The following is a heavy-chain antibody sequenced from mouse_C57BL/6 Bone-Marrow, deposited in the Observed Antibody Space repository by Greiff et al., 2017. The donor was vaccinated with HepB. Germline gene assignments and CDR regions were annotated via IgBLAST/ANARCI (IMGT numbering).Heavy chain of an antibody. V-gene: IGHV1-15*01. Sequence: QVQLQQSGAELVRPGASVTLSCKASGYTFTDYEMHWVKQTPVHGLEWIGAIDPETGGTAYNQKFKGKAILTADKSSSTAYMELRSLTSEDSAVYYCTRRRAQAAWFAYWGQGTLVTVSA. D-gene: IGHD3-2*02. CDR3: TRRRAQAAWFAY. CDR2: IDPETGGT. CDR1: GYTFTDYE. J-gene: IGHJ3*01.